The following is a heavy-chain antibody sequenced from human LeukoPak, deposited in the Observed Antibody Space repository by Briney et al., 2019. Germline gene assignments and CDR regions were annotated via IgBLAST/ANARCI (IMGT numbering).Heavy chain of an antibody. CDR2: ISSSSSYI. CDR1: GFTFSSYS. J-gene: IGHJ5*02. CDR3: ARERGSYYVGWFDP. D-gene: IGHD1-26*01. V-gene: IGHV3-21*01. Sequence: GGSLRLSCAASGFTFSSYSMNWVRQAPGKGLEWVSSISSSSSYIYYADSVKGRFTISRDNSKNTLYLQMNSLRAEDTAVYYCARERGSYYVGWFDPWGQGTLVTVSS.